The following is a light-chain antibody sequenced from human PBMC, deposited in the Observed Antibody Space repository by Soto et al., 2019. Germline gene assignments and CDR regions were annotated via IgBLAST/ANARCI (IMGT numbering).Light chain of an antibody. CDR2: DVS. Sequence: QSALTQPASVSGSPGQSITISCTGTSSDVGAYNYVSWYQQHPGNAPKLMVYDVSNRPSGVSNRFSGSKSGNTASLTISGLQAEDEADYYCSSYASSSTLRVFGTGTKVTVL. CDR3: SSYASSSTLRV. V-gene: IGLV2-14*03. CDR1: SSDVGAYNY. J-gene: IGLJ1*01.